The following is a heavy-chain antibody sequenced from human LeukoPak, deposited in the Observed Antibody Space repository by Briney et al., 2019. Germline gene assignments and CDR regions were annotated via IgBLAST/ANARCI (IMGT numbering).Heavy chain of an antibody. CDR1: GFTFNSYA. V-gene: IGHV3-23*01. CDR2: ISDSGGNT. J-gene: IGHJ4*02. Sequence: GGSLRLSCAASGFTFNSYAMSWVRQAPWERLQWVSGISDSGGNTYYADPVRGRFTISRDNSKNTLYLQMNSLRAEDTAVYYCAKSYHRSGNAPGYWGQGTLVTVSS. CDR3: AKSYHRSGNAPGY. D-gene: IGHD3-3*01.